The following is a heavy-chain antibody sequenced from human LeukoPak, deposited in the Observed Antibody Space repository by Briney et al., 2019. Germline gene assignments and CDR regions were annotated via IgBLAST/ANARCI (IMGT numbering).Heavy chain of an antibody. J-gene: IGHJ6*02. V-gene: IGHV4-59*01. CDR3: ALTGLGDFYGMDV. CDR2: IYYSGST. CDR1: GGSISSYY. Sequence: SETLSLTCTVSGGSISSYYWSWIRQPPVKVLEWIGYIYYSGSTNYNPSLKSRVTISVDTSKNQFSLKLSSVTAADTAVYYCALTGLGDFYGMDVWGQGTTVTVSS. D-gene: IGHD1-14*01.